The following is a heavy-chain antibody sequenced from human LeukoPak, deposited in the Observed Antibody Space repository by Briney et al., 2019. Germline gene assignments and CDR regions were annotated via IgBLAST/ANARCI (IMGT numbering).Heavy chain of an antibody. CDR1: GGTFSSYA. CDR3: ARDRMWGTSVFDY. Sequence: GASVKVSCKASGGTFSSYAISWVRQAPGQGLEWMGGIIPIFGTANYAQKFQGRVTITADESTSTAYMELSSLRSEDTAVYYCARDRMWGTSVFDYWGQGTLVTVSS. CDR2: IIPIFGTA. J-gene: IGHJ4*02. D-gene: IGHD1-1*01. V-gene: IGHV1-69*13.